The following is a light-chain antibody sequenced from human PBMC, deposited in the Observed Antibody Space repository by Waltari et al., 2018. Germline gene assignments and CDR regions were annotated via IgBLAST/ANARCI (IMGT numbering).Light chain of an antibody. V-gene: IGLV1-36*01. CDR3: AAWDDSLSDVL. J-gene: IGLJ3*02. CDR1: SATIGSTA. CDR2: YDD. Sequence: QSVLTQPPSVSGVPRQRATIAWSGSSATIGSTAVNWYQQVPGKAPKLLIYYDDLLPSGVSDRFSGSKSGTSASLAISGLQSEDEADYYCAAWDDSLSDVLFGGGTKLTVL.